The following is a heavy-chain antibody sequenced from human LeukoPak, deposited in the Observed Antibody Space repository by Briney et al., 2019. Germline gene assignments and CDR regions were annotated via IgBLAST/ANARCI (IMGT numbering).Heavy chain of an antibody. CDR2: ISDSGGST. Sequence: GGSLRLSCSASGFPFSSYAMHWVRQAPGKGLEYVSAISDSGGSTYYADSVKGRFSISRDNSKNTLYLRMSSLRAEDTAVYFCVRGYSFGPYGMDVWGQGTTVTVSS. D-gene: IGHD2-15*01. CDR3: VRGYSFGPYGMDV. CDR1: GFPFSSYA. J-gene: IGHJ6*02. V-gene: IGHV3-64D*09.